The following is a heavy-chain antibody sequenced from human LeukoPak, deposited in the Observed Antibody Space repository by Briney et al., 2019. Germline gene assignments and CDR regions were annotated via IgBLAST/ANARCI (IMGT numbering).Heavy chain of an antibody. J-gene: IGHJ4*02. CDR3: ARVPGAYLNFDY. Sequence: TGGSLRLSCAASGFTFSSYWMSWVRQPPGKGLEWVANIKQDESDKYYVDSVKGGFTISRDNAKNSLYLQMNSLRAEDTAVYYCARVPGAYLNFDYWGQGTLVTVSP. CDR1: GFTFSSYW. V-gene: IGHV3-7*04. CDR2: IKQDESDK. D-gene: IGHD1-14*01.